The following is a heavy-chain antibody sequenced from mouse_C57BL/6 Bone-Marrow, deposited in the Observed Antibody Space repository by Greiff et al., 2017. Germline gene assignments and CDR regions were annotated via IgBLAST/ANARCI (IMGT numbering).Heavy chain of an antibody. J-gene: IGHJ3*01. CDR1: GFNIKNTY. CDR3: ARATLRAWFAY. Sequence: VQLKQSVAELVRPGASVKLSCTASGFNIKNTYMHWVKQRPEQGLEWIGRIDPANGSTKYAPNFPGKAPITADTASNTTYLQLNTLTSEDTAIYYCARATLRAWFAYWGQGTLVTVSA. V-gene: IGHV14-3*01. D-gene: IGHD1-1*01. CDR2: IDPANGST.